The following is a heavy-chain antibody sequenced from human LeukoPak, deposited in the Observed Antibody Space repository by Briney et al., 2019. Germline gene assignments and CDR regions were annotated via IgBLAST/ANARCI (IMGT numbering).Heavy chain of an antibody. J-gene: IGHJ6*02. D-gene: IGHD3-3*01. CDR1: GYTFTGNY. CDR2: INPNSGGA. Sequence: ASVKVSCKASGYTFTGNYMHWVRQAPGQGLEWMGWINPNSGGAKYAQKFQGRVTLTRDTSISTAYMELSSLRSDDTAVYYCAREVFGVDYGMDVWGQGTTVTVSS. CDR3: AREVFGVDYGMDV. V-gene: IGHV1-2*02.